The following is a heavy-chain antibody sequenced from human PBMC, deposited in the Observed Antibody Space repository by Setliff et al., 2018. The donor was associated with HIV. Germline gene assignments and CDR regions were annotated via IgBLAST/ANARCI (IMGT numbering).Heavy chain of an antibody. D-gene: IGHD2-15*01. Sequence: ASVKVSCKASGYPFSGYGISWVRQAPGQGLEWMGWISAYSGDTNYAQKLQGRVTMTTDTSTSTAYMELRSLRSDDTAVYYCARVVVVAAKLDYWGQGTLVTVSS. CDR2: ISAYSGDT. CDR3: ARVVVVAAKLDY. V-gene: IGHV1-18*01. CDR1: GYPFSGYG. J-gene: IGHJ4*02.